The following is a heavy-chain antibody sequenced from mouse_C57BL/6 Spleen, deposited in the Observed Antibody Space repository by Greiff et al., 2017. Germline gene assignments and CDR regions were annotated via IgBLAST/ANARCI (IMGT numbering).Heavy chain of an antibody. Sequence: VQLKQSGPGLVKPSQSLSLTCSVTGYSITSGYYWNWIRQFPGNKLECMGYISYDGSNNYNPSLKNRITITRDTSKNPFFLKLNSVTTEDTATYYCARESYYGSSYFDYWGQGTTLTVSS. CDR3: ARESYYGSSYFDY. J-gene: IGHJ2*01. V-gene: IGHV3-6*01. D-gene: IGHD1-1*01. CDR1: GYSITSGYY. CDR2: ISYDGSN.